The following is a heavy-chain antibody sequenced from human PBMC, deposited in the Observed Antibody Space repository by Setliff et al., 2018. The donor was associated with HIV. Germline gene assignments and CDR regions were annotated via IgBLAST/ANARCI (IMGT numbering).Heavy chain of an antibody. CDR3: ARDFGGYCSSMSCPGLFDP. V-gene: IGHV1-69*05. Sequence: SVKVSCKASGGTFSNYGMSWVRQAPGQGLEWMGGIIPISGTANYAQKFQGRVTITTDESTSTAYMELSGLRSEEKAVYYCARDFGGYCSSMSCPGLFDPWGQGTLVTVSS. CDR2: IIPISGTA. D-gene: IGHD2-2*01. J-gene: IGHJ5*02. CDR1: GGTFSNYG.